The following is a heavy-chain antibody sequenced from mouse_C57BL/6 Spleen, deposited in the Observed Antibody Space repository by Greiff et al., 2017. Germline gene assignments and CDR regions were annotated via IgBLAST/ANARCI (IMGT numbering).Heavy chain of an antibody. CDR3: ARVYSNYGFAY. Sequence: DVMLVESGGGLVQPGGSLKLSCAASGFTFSDYYMYWVRQTPEKRLEWVAYISNGGGSTYYPDTVKGRFTISRDNAKNTLYLQMSRLKSEDTAMYYCARVYSNYGFAYWGQGTLGTVSA. CDR2: ISNGGGST. CDR1: GFTFSDYY. D-gene: IGHD2-5*01. J-gene: IGHJ3*01. V-gene: IGHV5-12*01.